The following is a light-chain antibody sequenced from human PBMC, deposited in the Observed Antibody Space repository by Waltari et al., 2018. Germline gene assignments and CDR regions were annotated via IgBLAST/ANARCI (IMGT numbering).Light chain of an antibody. J-gene: IGKJ2*01. CDR2: FAS. V-gene: IGKV4-1*01. Sequence: DIVVIPSPASLAVALGGRDTTNCNSRTGVLKSSTNKNYLHWYQQRPGQPPKLPIFFASTRESGVPDRFSGSGSWTEFTLTISSLQAEDVAVYYCQHYDTTPLYTFGQGTKLEI. CDR1: TGVLKSSTNKNY. CDR3: QHYDTTPLYT.